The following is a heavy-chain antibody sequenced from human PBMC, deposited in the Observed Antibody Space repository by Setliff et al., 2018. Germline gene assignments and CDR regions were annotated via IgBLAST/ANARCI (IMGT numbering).Heavy chain of an antibody. J-gene: IGHJ4*02. D-gene: IGHD1-1*01. CDR3: ARGTGTLDY. CDR2: IKQDGSET. Sequence: PGGSLRLSCVAPGFTFSRYWMTWVRQAPGKGLEWVANIKQDGSETYYVDSVKGRFTISRDNAKNSLYLQMNSLRAEDTALYYCARGTGTLDYWGQGTLVTVSS. CDR1: GFTFSRYW. V-gene: IGHV3-7*01.